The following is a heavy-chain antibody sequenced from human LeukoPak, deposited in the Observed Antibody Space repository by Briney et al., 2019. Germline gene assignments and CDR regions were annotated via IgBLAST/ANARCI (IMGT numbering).Heavy chain of an antibody. CDR2: ISGSGGST. V-gene: IGHV3-23*01. CDR3: AKVSMIVVVTPTDDY. D-gene: IGHD3-22*01. J-gene: IGHJ4*02. Sequence: PGGSLRLSCAASGFTFSSYAMSWVRQAPGKGLEWVSAISGSGGSTYYADSVKGRFTISRDNSKNTLYLQMNSLRAEDTAVYYCAKVSMIVVVTPTDDYWGQGTLVTVSS. CDR1: GFTFSSYA.